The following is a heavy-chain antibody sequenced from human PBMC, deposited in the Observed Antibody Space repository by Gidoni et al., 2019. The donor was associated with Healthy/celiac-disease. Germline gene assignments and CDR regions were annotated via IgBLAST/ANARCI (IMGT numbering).Heavy chain of an antibody. V-gene: IGHV3-23*01. J-gene: IGHJ4*02. Sequence: EVQLLESGGGLVQRGGSLRLSCAASGITFSGYAMSWVRQAPGKGLAWVSAISGSGGSTYYADSVKGRFTISRDNSKNTLYLQMNSLRAEDTAVYYCAKGPLLWFGELLEDWGQGTLVTVSS. D-gene: IGHD3-10*01. CDR1: GITFSGYA. CDR2: ISGSGGST. CDR3: AKGPLLWFGELLED.